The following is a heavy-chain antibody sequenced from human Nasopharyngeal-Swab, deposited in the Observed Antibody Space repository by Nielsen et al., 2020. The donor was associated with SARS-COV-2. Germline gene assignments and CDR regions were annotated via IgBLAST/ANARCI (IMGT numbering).Heavy chain of an antibody. V-gene: IGHV1-69*05. CDR1: GGTFSSYA. CDR3: ARSRDTTETAGDY. J-gene: IGHJ4*02. Sequence: SVKVSCKASGGTFSSYAISWVRQAPGQGLEWMGGIIPIFGTANYAQKLQGRVTMTTDTSTSTAYMELRSLRSDDTAVYYCARSRDTTETAGDYWGQGTLVTVSS. CDR2: IIPIFGTA. D-gene: IGHD1-1*01.